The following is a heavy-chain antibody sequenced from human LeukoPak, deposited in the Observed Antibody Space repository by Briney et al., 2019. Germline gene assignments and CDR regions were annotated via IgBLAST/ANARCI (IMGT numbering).Heavy chain of an antibody. CDR2: ISSSGGGT. CDR1: GFTFSDYA. D-gene: IGHD4-17*01. J-gene: IGHJ4*02. CDR3: ARIMTTATTSDY. V-gene: IGHV3-23*01. Sequence: GGSLRLSCAASGFTFSDYAMHWVRQPPGKGLEWVSAISSSGGGTYYADSVKGRFTLSRDNSKNTLYLQMNSLRAEDTAVYYCARIMTTATTSDYWGQGTLVTVSS.